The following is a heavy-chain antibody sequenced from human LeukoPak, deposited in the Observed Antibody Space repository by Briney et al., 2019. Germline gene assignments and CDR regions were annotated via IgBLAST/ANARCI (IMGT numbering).Heavy chain of an antibody. Sequence: GGSLRLSCVGSGFTSSSYAMSWVRQAPGKGLEWVSVISGSGGSTYYAESVKGRFTISRDNSKNTLYLQMNSLRAEDTAVYYCAKVSRYCSGGSCYYHPFDYWGQGTLVTVSS. J-gene: IGHJ4*02. D-gene: IGHD2-15*01. CDR2: ISGSGGST. CDR1: GFTSSSYA. V-gene: IGHV3-23*01. CDR3: AKVSRYCSGGSCYYHPFDY.